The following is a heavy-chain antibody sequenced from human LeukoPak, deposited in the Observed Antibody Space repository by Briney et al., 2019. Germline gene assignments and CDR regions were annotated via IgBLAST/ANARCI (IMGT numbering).Heavy chain of an antibody. CDR3: ARDSTSDNWFDP. CDR2: MNPNSGNT. V-gene: IGHV1-8*01. CDR1: GYAFTSYD. Sequence: ASVKVSCKASGYAFTSYDINWVRQATGQGLEWMGWMNPNSGNTGYAQKFQGRVTMTRNTSISTAYVELSSLRSEDTAVYYCARDSTSDNWFDPWGQGTLVTVSS. D-gene: IGHD2-2*01. J-gene: IGHJ5*02.